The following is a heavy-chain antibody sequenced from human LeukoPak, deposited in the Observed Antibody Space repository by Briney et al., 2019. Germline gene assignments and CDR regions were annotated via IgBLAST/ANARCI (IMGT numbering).Heavy chain of an antibody. CDR1: GFTFSSYW. CDR3: ARGKQWELLAWFGY. J-gene: IGHJ4*02. CDR2: ISSNGGST. V-gene: IGHV3-64*01. D-gene: IGHD1-26*01. Sequence: GGSLRLSCAASGFTFSSYWMSWVRQAPGKGLEYVSAISSNGGSTYYANSVKGRFTISRDNSKNTLYLQMGSLRAEDMAVYYCARGKQWELLAWFGYWGQGTLVTASS.